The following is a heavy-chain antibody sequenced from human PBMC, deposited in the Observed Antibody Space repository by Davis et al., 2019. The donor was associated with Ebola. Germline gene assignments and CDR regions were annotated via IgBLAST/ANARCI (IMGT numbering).Heavy chain of an antibody. V-gene: IGHV3-9*01. CDR3: AKDIGTATYYFDY. Sequence: SLKISCVASGFRFDDYAMHWVRQAPGKGLEWVSSITWNSGKKDYADSVKGRFTISRDNAKHSLYLQMNSLRAEDTAFYYCAKDIGTATYYFDYWGQGTLVTVSS. J-gene: IGHJ4*02. CDR2: ITWNSGKK. D-gene: IGHD1-26*01. CDR1: GFRFDDYA.